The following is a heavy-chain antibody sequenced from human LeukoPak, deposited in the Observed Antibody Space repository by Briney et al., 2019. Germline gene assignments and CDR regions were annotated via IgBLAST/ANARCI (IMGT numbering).Heavy chain of an antibody. Sequence: GGSLRLSCAASGFTFTSYSMNWVRQAPGKGLEWVSTISGGGGSTYYADSVKGRFTISRDNSKDTLYLQVNSLRAEDTAVYYCAKGGKWDVTPFDYWGQGTLVTVSS. V-gene: IGHV3-23*01. CDR1: GFTFTSYS. CDR2: ISGGGGST. J-gene: IGHJ4*02. CDR3: AKGGKWDVTPFDY. D-gene: IGHD1-26*01.